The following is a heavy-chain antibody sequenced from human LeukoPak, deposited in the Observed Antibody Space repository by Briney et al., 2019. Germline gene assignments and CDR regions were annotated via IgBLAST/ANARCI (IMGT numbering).Heavy chain of an antibody. CDR3: ARDPGIVVVPAESHDAFDI. Sequence: GRSLRLSCAVSGFTFSSYGMHWVRQAPSKGLEWVAVIWYDGSNKYYADSVKGRFTISRDNSKNTLYLQMNSLRAEDTAVYYCARDPGIVVVPAESHDAFDIWGQGTMVTVSS. CDR2: IWYDGSNK. D-gene: IGHD2-2*01. CDR1: GFTFSSYG. V-gene: IGHV3-33*01. J-gene: IGHJ3*02.